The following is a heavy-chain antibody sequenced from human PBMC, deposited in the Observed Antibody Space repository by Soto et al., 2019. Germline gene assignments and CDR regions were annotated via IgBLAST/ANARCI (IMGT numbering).Heavy chain of an antibody. V-gene: IGHV3-7*05. CDR2: IKEDGSEI. J-gene: IGHJ1*01. CDR3: ARDEIGGYFQQ. Sequence: EVQLVESGGGLVQPGGSLTLSCAASGFTFSTYWMSWLRQAPGKGLEWVANIKEDGSEIYSMDSVKGRFTISRDNAKSSLYLRMNGLRVEETAIYYFARDEIGGYFQQWGQGTLVTVSS. CDR1: GFTFSTYW. D-gene: IGHD2-15*01.